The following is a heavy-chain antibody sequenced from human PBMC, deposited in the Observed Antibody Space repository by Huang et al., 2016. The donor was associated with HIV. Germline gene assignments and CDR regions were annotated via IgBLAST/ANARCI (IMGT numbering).Heavy chain of an antibody. Sequence: DVQLLESGGGLVHPGGSLRLSCTGSGFTVSKFAMSWVRQAPGKGLEGVAGLGGHVSTPYYAASVKGRFTISRDDSKNTLYLQRKRLTGDDTAVYYCVKDSEGQWLVRTLMKNTFHIWGQGTMVTVS. CDR2: LGGHVSTP. V-gene: IGHV3-23*01. CDR1: GFTVSKFA. CDR3: VKDSEGQWLVRTLMKNTFHI. J-gene: IGHJ3*02. D-gene: IGHD6-19*01.